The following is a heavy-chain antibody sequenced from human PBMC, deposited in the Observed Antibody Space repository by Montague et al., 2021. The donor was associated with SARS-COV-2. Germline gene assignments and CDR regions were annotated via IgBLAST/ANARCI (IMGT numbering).Heavy chain of an antibody. Sequence: SLRLSCAASGFTFSRYWMSWVRQTPGKGLEWVANIKPDGGENHYVASVKGRFTISRDNAKNSLNLQMDSLRAEDTALYYCARDSRIVGATGGMDVWGQGTTVIVSS. V-gene: IGHV3-7*03. D-gene: IGHD1-26*01. CDR3: ARDSRIVGATGGMDV. J-gene: IGHJ6*02. CDR2: IKPDGGEN. CDR1: GFTFSRYW.